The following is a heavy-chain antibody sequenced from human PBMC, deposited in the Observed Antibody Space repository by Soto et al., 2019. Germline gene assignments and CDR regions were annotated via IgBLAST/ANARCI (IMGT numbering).Heavy chain of an antibody. CDR1: GGSISSSSYY. J-gene: IGHJ3*02. CDR3: ASAITMIVVVRAFDI. CDR2: IYYSGST. D-gene: IGHD3-22*01. V-gene: IGHV4-39*01. Sequence: SETLSLTCTVSGGSISSSSYYWGWIRQPPGKGLEWIGSIYYSGSTYYNPSLKSRVTISVDTSKNQFSLKLSSVPAADTAVYYCASAITMIVVVRAFDIWGQGTMVTVSS.